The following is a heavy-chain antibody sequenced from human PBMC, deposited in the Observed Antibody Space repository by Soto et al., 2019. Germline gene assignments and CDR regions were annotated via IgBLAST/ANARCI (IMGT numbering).Heavy chain of an antibody. Sequence: ASVKVSCKVSGYTLTELSMHWVRQAPGKGLEWKGGFDPEDGETIYAQKFQGRVTMTEDTSTDTAYMELSSLRFEDTAVYYCATEIDGYNLHFDYWGQGTLVTVSS. J-gene: IGHJ4*02. CDR1: GYTLTELS. V-gene: IGHV1-24*01. CDR2: FDPEDGET. CDR3: ATEIDGYNLHFDY. D-gene: IGHD5-12*01.